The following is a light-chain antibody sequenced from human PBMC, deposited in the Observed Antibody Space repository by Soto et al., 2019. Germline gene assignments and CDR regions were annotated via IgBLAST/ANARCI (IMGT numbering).Light chain of an antibody. CDR2: EVT. Sequence: QSALTQPASVSGSPGQSITISCSGTSSDVGGYNYVSWYQQHPGKAPKLIIHEVTNRALGVSNLFSGSKSGSTASLTISGLQAEDEADYYCSSYTSSSPWVFGGGTKLTVL. J-gene: IGLJ3*02. CDR1: SSDVGGYNY. CDR3: SSYTSSSPWV. V-gene: IGLV2-14*01.